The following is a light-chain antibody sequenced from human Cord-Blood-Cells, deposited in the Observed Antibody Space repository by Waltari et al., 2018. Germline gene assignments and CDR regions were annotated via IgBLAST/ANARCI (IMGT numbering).Light chain of an antibody. Sequence: DIQMTQSPSPLSASVGDRVTITCRASQSISSWLVWYQQKPGKAPKLLIYKASCLESGVPSMFSGSGSGTEFPLTISSLQPDDFATYYCQQKNSYSVTFGQGTKVEIK. CDR2: KAS. CDR1: QSISSW. J-gene: IGKJ1*01. CDR3: QQKNSYSVT. V-gene: IGKV1-5*03.